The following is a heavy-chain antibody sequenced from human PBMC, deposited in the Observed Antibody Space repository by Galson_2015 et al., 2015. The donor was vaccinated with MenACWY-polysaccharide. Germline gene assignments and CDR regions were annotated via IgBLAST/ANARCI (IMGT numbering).Heavy chain of an antibody. D-gene: IGHD6-19*01. J-gene: IGHJ5*02. CDR2: ISSDGDDK. CDR1: GFNFNIHT. CDR3: VRDGGGGNGWYWFDL. V-gene: IGHV3-30-3*01. Sequence: SLRLSCAAAGFNFNIHTMHWVRQAPGKGQEWVALISSDGDDKYYADSVKGRFTISRDNHKNMVFLEMNSLRAEDTAVYYCVRDGGGGNGWYWFDLWGQGTRVTVSS.